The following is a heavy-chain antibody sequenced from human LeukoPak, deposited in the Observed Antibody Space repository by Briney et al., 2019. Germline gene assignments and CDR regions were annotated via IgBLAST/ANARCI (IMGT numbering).Heavy chain of an antibody. CDR2: VSYHGKTI. CDR1: GFTFSDYG. V-gene: IGHV3-30*18. J-gene: IGHJ4*02. D-gene: IGHD2-21*01. CDR3: AKDPGDFPTPFDY. Sequence: GGSLRLSCAASGFTFSDYGMHWVRQAPGKGLDWVAVVSYHGKTIYYADSVKGRFTISRDNSKNTLYLEMSGLRAEDTGVYYCAKDPGDFPTPFDYWGQGTLVTVSS.